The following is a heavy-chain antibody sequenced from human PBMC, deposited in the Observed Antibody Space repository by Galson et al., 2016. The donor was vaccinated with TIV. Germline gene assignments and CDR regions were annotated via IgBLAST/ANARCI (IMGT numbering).Heavy chain of an antibody. Sequence: QSGAEVKKPGESLKISCKGSGYNFPIYWIGWVRQMPGKGLEWVGVIYPDDSDTRYSPTFQGQVIISADKSTTTACSTASRRWCSLKASDTAMYYCARVSRREVTDWYFDLWGRGTLVTVSS. V-gene: IGHV5-51*03. CDR1: GYNFPIYW. J-gene: IGHJ2*01. CDR2: IYPDDSDT. D-gene: IGHD2-21*02. CDR3: ARVSRREVTDWYFDL.